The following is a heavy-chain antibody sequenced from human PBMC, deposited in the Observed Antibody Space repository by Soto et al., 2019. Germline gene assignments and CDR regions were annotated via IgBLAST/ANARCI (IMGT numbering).Heavy chain of an antibody. V-gene: IGHV1-69*02. D-gene: IGHD2-15*01. Sequence: QVQLVQSGAEVKKPGSSVKVSCKASGGTFSSYTISWVRQAPGQGLEWMGRIIPIRGIANYAQKFQGRVTITADKSTSLAYMELSSLRAEDTAVYYCAVEYGGNAKFDYWGQGTLVTVSS. CDR2: IIPIRGIA. CDR1: GGTFSSYT. J-gene: IGHJ4*02. CDR3: AVEYGGNAKFDY.